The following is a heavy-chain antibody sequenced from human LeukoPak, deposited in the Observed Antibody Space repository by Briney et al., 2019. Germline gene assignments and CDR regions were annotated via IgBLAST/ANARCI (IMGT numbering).Heavy chain of an antibody. CDR3: ARLRGNWLYYYYYYGMDV. Sequence: SETLSLTCTVSGGSISSYYWSWIRLPPGKGLEWIGYIYYSGSTNYNPSLKSRVTISVDTSKNQFSLKLSSVTAADTAVYYCARLRGNWLYYYYYYGMDVWGQGTTVTVSS. V-gene: IGHV4-59*01. CDR2: IYYSGST. CDR1: GGSISSYY. D-gene: IGHD4-23*01. J-gene: IGHJ6*02.